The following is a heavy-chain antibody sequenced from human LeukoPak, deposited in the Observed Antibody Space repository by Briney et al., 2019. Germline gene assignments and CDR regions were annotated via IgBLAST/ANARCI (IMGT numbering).Heavy chain of an antibody. D-gene: IGHD3-10*01. V-gene: IGHV1-18*01. J-gene: IGHJ3*02. Sequence: GASVKVSCKAAGYTFGNYGIKWVRQAPGQGLEWMGWISAYNGNTNYAQKLQGRVTMTTDTSTSTAYMELRSLRSDDTAVYYCARDRDHTLWFGELDDFDIWGQGTMVTVSS. CDR1: GYTFGNYG. CDR3: ARDRDHTLWFGELDDFDI. CDR2: ISAYNGNT.